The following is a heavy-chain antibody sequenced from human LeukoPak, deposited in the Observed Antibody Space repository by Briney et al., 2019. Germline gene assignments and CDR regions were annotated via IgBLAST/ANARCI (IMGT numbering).Heavy chain of an antibody. CDR2: IKEDGSDK. Sequence: GGSLRLSCATSGFIFTDYWMAWVRQAPGKGLEWVANIKEDGSDKNYMDSLKGRITISRDNAKNSVYLQMNSLRAEDTAVYYCARDGAYGYDRFDYWGQGTQVTVSS. V-gene: IGHV3-7*01. CDR1: GFIFTDYW. J-gene: IGHJ4*02. D-gene: IGHD5-18*01. CDR3: ARDGAYGYDRFDY.